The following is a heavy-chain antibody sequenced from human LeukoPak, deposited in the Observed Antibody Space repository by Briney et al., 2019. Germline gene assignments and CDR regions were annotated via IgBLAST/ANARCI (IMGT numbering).Heavy chain of an antibody. CDR1: GFTFSHYW. J-gene: IGHJ4*02. V-gene: IGHV3-7*01. CDR2: IKQDGSEQ. D-gene: IGHD2-2*01. Sequence: GGSLRLSCAASGFTFSHYWMTWVRQAPGKGLEWVANIKQDGSEQYYVYSVKGRFTISRDNAKNSLYLQMNSLRVEDTAVYYCARDRCSSTSCFYDYWGQGTLVTVSS. CDR3: ARDRCSSTSCFYDY.